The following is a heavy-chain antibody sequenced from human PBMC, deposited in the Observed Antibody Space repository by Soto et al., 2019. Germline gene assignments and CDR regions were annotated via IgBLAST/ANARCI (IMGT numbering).Heavy chain of an antibody. CDR3: AKGGRAEYYDTSGYLDS. Sequence: GGSLRLSCAASGFTFSSYAMSWVRQAPGKGLECVSTISGTGTITHYADSVKGRFTISRDNPMNMVYLQVNSLRAEDTAVYYCAKGGRAEYYDTSGYLDSWGQGTVVTVSS. CDR2: ISGTGTIT. J-gene: IGHJ4*02. CDR1: GFTFSSYA. D-gene: IGHD3-22*01. V-gene: IGHV3-23*01.